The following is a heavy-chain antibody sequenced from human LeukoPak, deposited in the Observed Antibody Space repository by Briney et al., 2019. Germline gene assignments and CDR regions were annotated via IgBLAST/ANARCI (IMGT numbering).Heavy chain of an antibody. Sequence: GGSLRLSCAASGFTFSSYAMHWVRQAPGKGLEWVANIKQDGSEKYYVDSVKGRFTISRDNAKNSLYLQMNSLRAEDTAVYYCAREIMVYAMFDYWGQGTLVTVSS. CDR2: IKQDGSEK. CDR1: GFTFSSYA. V-gene: IGHV3-7*01. CDR3: AREIMVYAMFDY. D-gene: IGHD2-8*01. J-gene: IGHJ4*02.